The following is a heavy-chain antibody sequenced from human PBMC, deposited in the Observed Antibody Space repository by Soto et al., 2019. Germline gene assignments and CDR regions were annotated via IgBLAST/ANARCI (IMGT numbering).Heavy chain of an antibody. D-gene: IGHD3-22*01. CDR1: GGTFSSYA. CDR2: IIPIFGTA. V-gene: IGHV1-69*13. J-gene: IGHJ4*02. CDR3: ARDLYDSSGYYLYYFDY. Sequence: SVKVSCKASGGTFSSYAISWVRQAPGQGLEWMGGIIPIFGTANYAQKFQGRVTITADESTSTAYMELSSLRSEDTAVYYCARDLYDSSGYYLYYFDYWGQGTLVTVSS.